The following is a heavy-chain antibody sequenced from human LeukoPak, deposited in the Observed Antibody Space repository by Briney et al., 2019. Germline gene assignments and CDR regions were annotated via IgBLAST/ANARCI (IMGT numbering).Heavy chain of an antibody. D-gene: IGHD4-23*01. V-gene: IGHV3-53*01. Sequence: GGSLRLSCAASGFIVSTDYMTWVRQAPGKGLEWVSVIFDGGNTYYADSVKGRFTISRDNSKNTLYLQMNSLRAEDTAVYYCARSSSGNLPFDNWGQGTLVTVSS. CDR1: GFIVSTDY. CDR2: IFDGGNT. CDR3: ARSSSGNLPFDN. J-gene: IGHJ4*02.